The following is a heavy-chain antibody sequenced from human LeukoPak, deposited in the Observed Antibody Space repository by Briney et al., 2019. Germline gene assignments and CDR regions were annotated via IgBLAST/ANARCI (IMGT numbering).Heavy chain of an antibody. CDR2: INWNGGST. V-gene: IGHV3-20*04. D-gene: IGHD3-16*02. Sequence: RPGGSLRLSCAASGFTFDDYGMSWVRQAPGKGLEWVSGINWNGGSTGYADSVKGRFTISRDNAKNSLYLQMSSLRAEDTALYYCARVAYDYVWGSYRSLGYYYMDVWGKGTTVTVSS. CDR1: GFTFDDYG. J-gene: IGHJ6*03. CDR3: ARVAYDYVWGSYRSLGYYYMDV.